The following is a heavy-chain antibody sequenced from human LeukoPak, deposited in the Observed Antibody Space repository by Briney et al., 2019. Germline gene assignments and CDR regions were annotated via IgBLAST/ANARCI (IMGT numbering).Heavy chain of an antibody. D-gene: IGHD1-26*01. CDR3: ATHYSGSSPYFDY. J-gene: IGHJ4*02. Sequence: ASVKISCKASGYTFTTYDSNWVRQAPGQGLEWMGWISAYNGNTNYAQKLQGRVTMTTDTSTSTAYMELSSLRSEDTAVYYCATHYSGSSPYFDYWGQGTLVTVSS. V-gene: IGHV1-18*01. CDR1: GYTFTTYD. CDR2: ISAYNGNT.